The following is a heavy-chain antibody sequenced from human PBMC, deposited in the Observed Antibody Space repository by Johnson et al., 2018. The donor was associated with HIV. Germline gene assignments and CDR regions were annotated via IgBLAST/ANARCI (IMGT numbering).Heavy chain of an antibody. CDR1: GFTFSSYA. V-gene: IGHV3-30*04. D-gene: IGHD1-26*01. CDR3: AKDRYGGSYPDAFDI. J-gene: IGHJ3*02. Sequence: QVQLVESGGGVVQPGRSLRLSCAASGFTFSSYAMHWVRQAPGKGLEWVAVMSHDGSNKYYVESVKGRFTLSRDNSKNTLFLQMNSLRPEDTSVYYCAKDRYGGSYPDAFDIWGQGTMVTVSS. CDR2: MSHDGSNK.